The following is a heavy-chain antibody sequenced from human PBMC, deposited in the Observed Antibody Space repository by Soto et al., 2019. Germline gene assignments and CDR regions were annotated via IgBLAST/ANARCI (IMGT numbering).Heavy chain of an antibody. J-gene: IGHJ6*02. CDR1: GGSISSYY. CDR3: AREDRQYYYDSSGYYYNYYYGMGV. V-gene: IGHV4-59*01. Sequence: QVQLQESGPGLVKPSETLSLTCTVSGGSISSYYWSWIRQPPGKGLEWIGYIYYSGSTNYNPSLKSRVTISVDTSKNQFSLKLSSVTAADTAVYYCAREDRQYYYDSSGYYYNYYYGMGVWGQGTTVTVSS. D-gene: IGHD3-22*01. CDR2: IYYSGST.